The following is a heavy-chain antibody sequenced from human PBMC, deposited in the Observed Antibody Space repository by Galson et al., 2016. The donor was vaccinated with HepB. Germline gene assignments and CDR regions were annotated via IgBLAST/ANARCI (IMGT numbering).Heavy chain of an antibody. Sequence: SLRLTCAASGFPFSSYMMHWVRQAPGKGLVWVPRINSDGSTTIYEDSVKGRFTISRDNAKNTVYLQMNSLRAEDTAVYYCARLGRYTGWYSVYWGQGTLVTVSS. CDR2: INSDGSTT. V-gene: IGHV3-74*01. CDR3: ARLGRYTGWYSVY. D-gene: IGHD3-16*02. CDR1: GFPFSSYM. J-gene: IGHJ4*02.